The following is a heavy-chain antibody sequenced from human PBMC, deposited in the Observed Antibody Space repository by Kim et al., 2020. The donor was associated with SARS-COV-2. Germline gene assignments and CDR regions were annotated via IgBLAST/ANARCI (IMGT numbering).Heavy chain of an antibody. J-gene: IGHJ3*02. Sequence: NPSLKSRVTISVDTSKNQFSLKLSSVTAADTAVYYCARVESDGTHDAFDIWGQGAMVTVSS. CDR3: ARVESDGTHDAFDI. V-gene: IGHV4-30-2*04.